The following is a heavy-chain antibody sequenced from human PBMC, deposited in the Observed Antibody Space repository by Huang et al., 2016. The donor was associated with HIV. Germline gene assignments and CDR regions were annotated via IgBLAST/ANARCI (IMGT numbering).Heavy chain of an antibody. D-gene: IGHD5-12*01. CDR1: GYNFTSRG. V-gene: IGHV1-3*01. CDR2: INPGKGNT. CDR3: ASGQRMRESDIVATIPVS. Sequence: QVHLVQSGPEVKKPGASVKVSCKASGYNFTSRGLHWVRQAPGQRLEWRGYINPGKGNTKYSPKCQDRVTRTRDISANTAYMQLGRLTSEDTAVYYCASGQRMRESDIVATIPVSWGQGALVTVSS. J-gene: IGHJ5*02.